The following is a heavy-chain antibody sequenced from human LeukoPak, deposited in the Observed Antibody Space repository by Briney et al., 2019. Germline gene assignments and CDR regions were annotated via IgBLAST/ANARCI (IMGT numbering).Heavy chain of an antibody. D-gene: IGHD4-23*01. Sequence: ASVKVSCKASGYTFTSYGISWVRQAPGQGLEWMGWISAYNGNTNYAQKLQGRVTMTTDTSTSTAYMELRSLRSDDTAVYYCARETTVVTPGKAFDIWGQGTMVTVYS. J-gene: IGHJ3*02. CDR2: ISAYNGNT. V-gene: IGHV1-18*01. CDR3: ARETTVVTPGKAFDI. CDR1: GYTFTSYG.